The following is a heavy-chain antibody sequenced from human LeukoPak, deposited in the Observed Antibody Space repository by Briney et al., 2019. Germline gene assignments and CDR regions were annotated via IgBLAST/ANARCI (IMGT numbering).Heavy chain of an antibody. J-gene: IGHJ4*02. V-gene: IGHV3-7*01. D-gene: IGHD1-26*01. CDR2: IKQDGSEN. CDR1: GFTFRTYW. Sequence: PGGSLRLSCAASGFTFRTYWMSWVRQAPGKGLEWMANIKQDGSENYYVDSVKGRFTISRDNAKNSLFLQMNSLRAEDTAVYYCARDKLQGATLFDYWGQGTLVTVSS. CDR3: ARDKLQGATLFDY.